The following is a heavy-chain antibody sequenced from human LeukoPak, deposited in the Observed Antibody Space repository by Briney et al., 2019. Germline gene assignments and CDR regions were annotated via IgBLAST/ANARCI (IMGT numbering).Heavy chain of an antibody. CDR1: GGSISSGDYY. J-gene: IGHJ4*02. V-gene: IGHV4-30-4*08. Sequence: PSQTLSLTCTVSGGSISSGDYYWSWIRQPPGKGLEWLGEINHSGSTNYNPSLKSRVTISVDTSKNQFSLKLSSVTAADTAVYYCARERFFYYYDSSGSFDYWGQGTLVTVSS. CDR2: INHSGST. CDR3: ARERFFYYYDSSGSFDY. D-gene: IGHD3-22*01.